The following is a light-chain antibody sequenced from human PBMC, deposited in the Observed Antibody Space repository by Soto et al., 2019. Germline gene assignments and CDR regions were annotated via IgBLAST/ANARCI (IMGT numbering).Light chain of an antibody. V-gene: IGKV1-5*03. Sequence: DIQMTQSPSTLSASVGDRVTITCRASQSISSWLAWYQQKPGKAPKLLIYKASSLESGVPSRFSGSGSGTEFTLTISSPQPDDFATYYCQQYNSYSGTFGGGTKVEIK. J-gene: IGKJ4*01. CDR1: QSISSW. CDR3: QQYNSYSGT. CDR2: KAS.